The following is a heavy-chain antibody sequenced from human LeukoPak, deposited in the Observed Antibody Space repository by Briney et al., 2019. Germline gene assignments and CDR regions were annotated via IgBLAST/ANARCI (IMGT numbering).Heavy chain of an antibody. D-gene: IGHD5-18*01. CDR2: INHSGST. CDR3: ASKGGWTQPHFAA. J-gene: IGHJ5*02. CDR1: GGSFSGYY. Sequence: SETLSLTCAVCGGSFSGYYWSWIRQPPGKGLEWIGEINHSGSTNYNPSLKSRVTISVDTSKNQFFLKVNSVAAADTAVYYCASKGGWTQPHFAAWGQGTLVTVSS. V-gene: IGHV4-34*01.